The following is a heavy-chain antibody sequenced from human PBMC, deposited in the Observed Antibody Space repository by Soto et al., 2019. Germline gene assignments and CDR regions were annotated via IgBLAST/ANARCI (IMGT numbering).Heavy chain of an antibody. J-gene: IGHJ5*02. CDR3: ARSGSYRWFDP. V-gene: IGHV4-59*01. CDR1: GGSISSYY. CDR2: IYYSGST. D-gene: IGHD1-26*01. Sequence: PSETLSLTCTVSGGSISSYYWSWIRQPPGKGLEWIGYIYYSGSTNYNPSLKSRVTISVDTSKNQFSLKLSSVTAADTAVYYCARSGSYRWFDPWGQGTLVTVSS.